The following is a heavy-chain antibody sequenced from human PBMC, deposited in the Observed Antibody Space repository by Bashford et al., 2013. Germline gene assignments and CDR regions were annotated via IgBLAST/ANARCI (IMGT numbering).Heavy chain of an antibody. CDR3: ARESGSYRLLDY. D-gene: IGHD1-26*01. CDR1: GAAFSSHG. V-gene: IGHV1-69*13. Sequence: SVKVSCKAVGAAFSSHGVNWVRQAPGQGLEWMGGIIPIFKTSEYSQKFQGRVTFTADDSTTTVDMELHNLRSEDTAVYYCARESGSYRLLDYWGQGTPVTVSS. J-gene: IGHJ4*02. CDR2: IIPIFKTS.